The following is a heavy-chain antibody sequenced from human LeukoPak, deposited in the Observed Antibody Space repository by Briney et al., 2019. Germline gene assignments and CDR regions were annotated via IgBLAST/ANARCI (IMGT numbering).Heavy chain of an antibody. Sequence: GGSLRLSCAASGFTFSSYAMSWVRQAPGKGLEWVSAISGSGGSTYYADSVKGRFTISRDNSKNTLYLQMNSLRAEDTAVYYCAEDHRGGYSYGNYYFDYWGQGTLVTVSS. CDR1: GFTFSSYA. CDR2: ISGSGGST. V-gene: IGHV3-23*01. J-gene: IGHJ4*02. CDR3: AEDHRGGYSYGNYYFDY. D-gene: IGHD5-18*01.